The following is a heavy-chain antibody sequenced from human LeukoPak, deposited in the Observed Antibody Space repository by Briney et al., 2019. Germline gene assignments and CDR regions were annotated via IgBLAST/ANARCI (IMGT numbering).Heavy chain of an antibody. J-gene: IGHJ3*02. CDR2: IYYSGST. D-gene: IGHD3-9*01. Sequence: PSETLSLTCTVSGGSISSYYWSWIRQPPGKGLEWIGYIYYSGSTNYNPSLKSRVTISVDTSKNQFSLKLSSVTAADTAVYYCARVSPGYDDILTGPHDAFDIWGQGTMVTVSS. V-gene: IGHV4-59*13. CDR3: ARVSPGYDDILTGPHDAFDI. CDR1: GGSISSYY.